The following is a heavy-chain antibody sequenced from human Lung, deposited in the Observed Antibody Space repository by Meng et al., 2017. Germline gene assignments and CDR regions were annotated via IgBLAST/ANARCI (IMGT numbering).Heavy chain of an antibody. Sequence: QVQLVQSGAEVKKPGASVKVSCKASGYTFTGYYKHWVRQAPGQGLEWMGRINPKSGGTNYAQKFQGRVTMTRDTSISTAYIELSGLRSDDTAVYYCARGGSYSSDYWGQGTLVTVSS. J-gene: IGHJ4*02. D-gene: IGHD3-16*01. CDR1: GYTFTGYY. V-gene: IGHV1-2*06. CDR3: ARGGSYSSDY. CDR2: INPKSGGT.